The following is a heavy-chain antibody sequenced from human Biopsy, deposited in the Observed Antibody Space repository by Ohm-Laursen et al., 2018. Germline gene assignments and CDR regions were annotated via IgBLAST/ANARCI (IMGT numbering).Heavy chain of an antibody. CDR2: IYYSVMT. CDR3: ARDSGILNYGNFKYYHYYGMDV. J-gene: IGHJ6*02. CDR1: GDSVTKYY. V-gene: IGHV4-59*02. D-gene: IGHD4-11*01. Sequence: SETLSLTCTVSGDSVTKYYWSWIRQPPGKGLEWIGHIYYSVMTNYNPSLQSRVSTSVDTPRNQVSLTLSSVTAADTAVYYCARDSGILNYGNFKYYHYYGMDVWGQGTKVTVSS.